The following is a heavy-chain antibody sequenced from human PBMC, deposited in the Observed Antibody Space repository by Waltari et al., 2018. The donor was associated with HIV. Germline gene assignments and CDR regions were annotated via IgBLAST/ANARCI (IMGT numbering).Heavy chain of an antibody. D-gene: IGHD6-13*01. J-gene: IGHJ4*02. CDR1: GFTFSVYT. CDR3: ARDDEAVAGPLDY. Sequence: EVLLVESGGGLVKPGGSLRLSCAASGFTFSVYTMSWVRQAPGKGLEWVSSISMGSNYVFYADSLKGRFTISRDNTKNSLFLQMNSLSAEDTAIIYCARDDEAVAGPLDYWGQGSLVTVSS. CDR2: ISMGSNYV. V-gene: IGHV3-21*01.